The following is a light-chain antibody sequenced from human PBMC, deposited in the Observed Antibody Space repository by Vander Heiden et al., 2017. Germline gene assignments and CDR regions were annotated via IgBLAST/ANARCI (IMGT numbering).Light chain of an antibody. V-gene: IGLV2-11*01. J-gene: IGLJ3*02. CDR1: SSDVGGYNY. Sequence: QSALTQPRSVSGSPGPSVTISCTGTSSDVGGYNYVSWYQQHPGKAPKLMIYDVSKRPSGVPDRFSGSKSGYTASLTISGLQTEDEADYYCCSYAGSYTWVFGGGTKLTVL. CDR2: DVS. CDR3: CSYAGSYTWV.